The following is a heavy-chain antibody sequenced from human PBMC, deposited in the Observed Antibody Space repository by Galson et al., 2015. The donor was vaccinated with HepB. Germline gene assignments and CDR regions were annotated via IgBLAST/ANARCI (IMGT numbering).Heavy chain of an antibody. V-gene: IGHV3-33*01. D-gene: IGHD5-12*01. J-gene: IGHJ3*01. CDR3: ARISGYMGDGLDL. CDR1: GFTFRNDG. CDR2: IWHDGSAK. Sequence: SLRLSCAASGFTFRNDGMVWVRQAPGKGLEWLAAIWHDGSAKKYADSVKARFIISRDNSKNMLYLQMNSLRADDTALYYCARISGYMGDGLDLWGQGTVVAVSS.